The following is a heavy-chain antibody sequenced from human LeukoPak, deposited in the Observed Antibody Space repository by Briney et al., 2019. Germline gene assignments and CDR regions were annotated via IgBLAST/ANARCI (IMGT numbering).Heavy chain of an antibody. D-gene: IGHD6-13*01. CDR1: GGSISSSNW. Sequence: SETLSLTCAVSGGSISSSNWWSWVRQPPGKGLEWIGEIYHSGSTNYNPSLKSRVTISVDKSKNQFSPKLSSVTAADTAVYYCARVGLKTGYSSRYFDYWGQGTLVTVSS. J-gene: IGHJ4*02. CDR3: ARVGLKTGYSSRYFDY. CDR2: IYHSGST. V-gene: IGHV4-4*02.